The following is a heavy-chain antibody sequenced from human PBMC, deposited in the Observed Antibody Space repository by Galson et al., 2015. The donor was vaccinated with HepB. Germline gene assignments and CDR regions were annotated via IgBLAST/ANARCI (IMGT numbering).Heavy chain of an antibody. CDR2: IYSGGST. CDR1: GFTVSSNY. Sequence: SLRLSCAASGFTVSSNYMSWVRQAPGKGLEWVSVIYSGGSTYYADSVKGRFTISRDNSKNTLYLQMNSLRAEDTAVYYCARDLNKGWFDPWGQGTLVTVSS. J-gene: IGHJ5*02. D-gene: IGHD2/OR15-2a*01. V-gene: IGHV3-53*01. CDR3: ARDLNKGWFDP.